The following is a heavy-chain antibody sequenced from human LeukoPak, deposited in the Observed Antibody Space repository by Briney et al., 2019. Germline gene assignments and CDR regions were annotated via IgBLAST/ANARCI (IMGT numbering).Heavy chain of an antibody. CDR3: ARDSGLGAHI. V-gene: IGHV3-7*01. J-gene: IGHJ3*02. D-gene: IGHD1-26*01. CDR1: GFTFSTYW. CDR2: LNQDGSEK. Sequence: PGGSLRLSCAASGFTFSTYWMTWVRQAPGKGLEWVANLNQDGSEKYYVDSVKGRFTISRDNAKTSLYLQMNSLRAEDTAVYYCARDSGLGAHIWGQGTTVTVSS.